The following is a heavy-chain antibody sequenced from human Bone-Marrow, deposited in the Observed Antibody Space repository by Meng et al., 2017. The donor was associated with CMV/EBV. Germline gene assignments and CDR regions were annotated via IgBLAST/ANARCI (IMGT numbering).Heavy chain of an antibody. D-gene: IGHD3-9*01. J-gene: IGHJ6*02. CDR1: GFTFSSYS. Sequence: SCKASGFTFSSYSMNWVRQAPGKGLEWVSYISSSSSTIYYADSVKGRFTISRDNAKNSLYLQMNSLRAEDTAVYYCARALDILTGYFPYYYYYGMDVWGQGTTVTVSS. CDR2: ISSSSSTI. V-gene: IGHV3-48*04. CDR3: ARALDILTGYFPYYYYYGMDV.